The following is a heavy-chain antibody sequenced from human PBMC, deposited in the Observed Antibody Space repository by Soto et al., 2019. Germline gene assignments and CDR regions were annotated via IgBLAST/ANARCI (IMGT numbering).Heavy chain of an antibody. V-gene: IGHV1-2*04. Sequence: QVQLVQSGAEVKKPGASVKVSCKASGYTFTGYYMHWVRQAPGQGLEWMGWINPNSGGTSYAQKFQDWVTMTRDTSISTAYMELSRLRSGDAAMYYCARGSGHYYPDYWGQGTLVTVSS. D-gene: IGHD3-22*01. CDR1: GYTFTGYY. CDR3: ARGSGHYYPDY. J-gene: IGHJ4*02. CDR2: INPNSGGT.